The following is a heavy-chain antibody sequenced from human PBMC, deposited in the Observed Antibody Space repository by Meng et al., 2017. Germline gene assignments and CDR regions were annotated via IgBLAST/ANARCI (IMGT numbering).Heavy chain of an antibody. V-gene: IGHV4-61*01. CDR1: GGPVSSGSYY. CDR3: ARDKFGPPYYFDY. J-gene: IGHJ4*02. Sequence: GSLRLSCTVSGGPVSSGSYYWSWIRQPPGKGLEWIGYIYYSGSTNYNPSLKSRVTISVDTSKNQFSLKLSSVTAADTAVYYCARDKFGPPYYFDYWGQGTLVTVSS. D-gene: IGHD3-10*01. CDR2: IYYSGST.